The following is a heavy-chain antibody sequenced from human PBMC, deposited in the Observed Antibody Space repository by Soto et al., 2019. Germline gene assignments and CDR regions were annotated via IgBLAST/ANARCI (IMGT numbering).Heavy chain of an antibody. V-gene: IGHV3-48*02. CDR3: ARDPGYSYGPPDY. D-gene: IGHD5-18*01. CDR1: GFTFSSYS. J-gene: IGHJ4*02. CDR2: ISSSSSTI. Sequence: EVQLVESGGGLVQPGGSLRLSCAASGFTFSSYSMNWVRQAPGKVLAWVSYISSSSSTIYYADSVKGRFTISRDNAKNALYLQMNSLRDEDTAVYYCARDPGYSYGPPDYWGQGTLVTVSS.